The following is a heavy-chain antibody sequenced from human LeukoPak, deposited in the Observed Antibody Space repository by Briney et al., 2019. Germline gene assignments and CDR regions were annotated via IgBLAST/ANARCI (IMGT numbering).Heavy chain of an antibody. Sequence: SETLSLTCAVYGGSFSGYYWSWIRQPPGKGLEWIGEINHSGSTNYNPSLKSRVTISVDTSKNQSSLKLSSVTAADTAVYYCARGSSGWYVWGQGTLVTVSS. CDR1: GGSFSGYY. D-gene: IGHD6-19*01. CDR3: ARGSSGWYV. J-gene: IGHJ4*02. V-gene: IGHV4-34*01. CDR2: INHSGST.